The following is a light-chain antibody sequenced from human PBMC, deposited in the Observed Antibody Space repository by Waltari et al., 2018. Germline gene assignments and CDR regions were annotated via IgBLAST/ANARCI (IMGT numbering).Light chain of an antibody. V-gene: IGLV2-23*02. CDR3: CSYAGSSTV. CDR1: SSDVGSYNL. CDR2: EVR. Sequence: QSALTQPASVSGSPGQSITISCTGTSSDVGSYNLVSWYQQHPGKAPKLMIYEVRKRPSGVSKRFSGSKSGNTVSLTISGLQAEDEADYSCCSYAGSSTVFGGGTTLTVL. J-gene: IGLJ2*01.